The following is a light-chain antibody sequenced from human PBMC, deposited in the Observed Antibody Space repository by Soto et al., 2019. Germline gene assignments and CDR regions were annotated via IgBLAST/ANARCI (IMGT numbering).Light chain of an antibody. CDR2: GAS. V-gene: IGKV3-20*01. J-gene: IGKJ3*01. Sequence: IVLTQSPGTLSLSPGERATLSCRASQRVISDYLNWYQQKPGQAPRLLIYGASNRATGIPDRFSGSGSGTDFTLTISRLEPEDFAVYYCQQYSRSPLFTFGPGTTVDIK. CDR3: QQYSRSPLFT. CDR1: QRVISDY.